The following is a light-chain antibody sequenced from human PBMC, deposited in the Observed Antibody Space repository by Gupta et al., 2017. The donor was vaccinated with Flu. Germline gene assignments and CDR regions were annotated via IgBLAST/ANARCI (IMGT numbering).Light chain of an antibody. CDR1: GLGGKF. J-gene: IGLJ3*02. Sequence: SYELTQPPSLSVSPGQTASITCSGHGLGGKFVCWYQPTPGQSPVLVIYEGSKRPSGIPDLFYGSNAGKTALTXMXGTEAMXYSYECCLVWASGIWRFGGGTKVIVL. CDR3: LVWASGIWR. V-gene: IGLV3-1*01. CDR2: EGS.